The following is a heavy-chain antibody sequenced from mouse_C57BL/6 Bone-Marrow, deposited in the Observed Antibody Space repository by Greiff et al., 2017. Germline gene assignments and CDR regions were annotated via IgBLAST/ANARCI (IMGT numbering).Heavy chain of an antibody. CDR2: IDPETGGT. J-gene: IGHJ2*01. CDR3: TRHSFDY. CDR1: GYTFTDYE. V-gene: IGHV1-15*01. Sequence: QVQLQQSGAELVRPGASVTLSCKASGYTFTDYEMHWVKQTPVHGLEWIGAIDPETGGTAYNQKFKGKAILTADKSSSTAYLTLRSLTSEDSAVYYCTRHSFDYWGQGTTLTVSS.